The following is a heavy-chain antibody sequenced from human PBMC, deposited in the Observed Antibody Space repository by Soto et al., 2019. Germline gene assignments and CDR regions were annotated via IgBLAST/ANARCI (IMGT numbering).Heavy chain of an antibody. CDR3: ARDQGYSYGPTDY. D-gene: IGHD5-18*01. J-gene: IGHJ4*02. CDR2: ISSSSSTI. V-gene: IGHV3-48*01. CDR1: GFTFSSYS. Sequence: VQLVESGGGLVQPGGSLRLSCAASGFTFSSYSMNWVRQAPGKGLEWVSYISSSSSTIYYADSVKGRFTISRDNAKNSLYLQMNSLRAEDTAVYYCARDQGYSYGPTDYWGQGTLVTVSS.